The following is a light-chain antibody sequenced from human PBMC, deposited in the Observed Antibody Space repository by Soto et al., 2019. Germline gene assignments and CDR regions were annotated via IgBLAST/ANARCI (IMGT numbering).Light chain of an antibody. CDR2: DAS. CDR3: QQYGTAPRT. CDR1: QSVTGRS. V-gene: IGKV3-20*01. J-gene: IGKJ1*01. Sequence: ETVLTQSPGTLSLSPGDRAILSCRASQSVTGRSLAWYQQKPGQAPRLLISDASTRASGIPDRFSGSGSGTDFTLTISRLEPEDFAVYYCQQYGTAPRTFGQGTNVDIK.